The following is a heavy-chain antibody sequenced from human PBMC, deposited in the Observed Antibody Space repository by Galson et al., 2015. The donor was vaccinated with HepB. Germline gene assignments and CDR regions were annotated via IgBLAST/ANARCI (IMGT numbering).Heavy chain of an antibody. CDR2: ISGSGGST. D-gene: IGHD6-13*01. Sequence: SLRLSCAASGFTFSSYAMSWVRQAPGKGLEWVSAISGSGGSTYYADSVKGRFTISRDNSKNTLYLQMNSLRAEDTAVYYCAKDRSPGSSWYFVVPDYFDYWGQGTLVTVSS. J-gene: IGHJ4*02. CDR3: AKDRSPGSSWYFVVPDYFDY. CDR1: GFTFSSYA. V-gene: IGHV3-23*01.